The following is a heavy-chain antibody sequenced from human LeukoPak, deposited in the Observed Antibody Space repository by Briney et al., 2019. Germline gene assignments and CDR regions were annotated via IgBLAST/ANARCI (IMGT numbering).Heavy chain of an antibody. Sequence: GRSLRLSCAASGFTFSSYGMHWVRQAPGKGLEWVAVIWYDGSNKYYADSVKGRFTISRDNSKSTLYLQMNSLRAEDTAVYYCAREGLLWFGELSGFDYWGQGTLVTVSS. CDR1: GFTFSSYG. V-gene: IGHV3-33*01. CDR2: IWYDGSNK. D-gene: IGHD3-10*01. CDR3: AREGLLWFGELSGFDY. J-gene: IGHJ4*02.